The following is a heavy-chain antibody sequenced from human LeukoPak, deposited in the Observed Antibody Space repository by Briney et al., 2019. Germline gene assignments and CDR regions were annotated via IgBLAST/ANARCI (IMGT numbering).Heavy chain of an antibody. Sequence: PGGSLRLSCAASGFTFSGSAMHWVRQASGKGLEWVGRIRSKANSYATAYAALVKGRFTISRDDSKNTAYLQMNSLKTEDTAVYYCTRLSRYYYGMAVWGQGTTVTVSS. J-gene: IGHJ6*02. V-gene: IGHV3-73*01. CDR2: IRSKANSYAT. CDR3: TRLSRYYYGMAV. CDR1: GFTFSGSA.